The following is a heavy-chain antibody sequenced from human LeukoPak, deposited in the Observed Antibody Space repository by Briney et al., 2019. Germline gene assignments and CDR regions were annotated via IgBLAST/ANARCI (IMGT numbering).Heavy chain of an antibody. CDR1: GYIFSNYG. J-gene: IGHJ6*03. Sequence: ASVKVSCKASGYIFSNYGISWVRQAPGHGLEWMGWISSAGNTNYAPKFQGRVTITADESTSTVYMEMSSLRSEDTAVFYCATRDGYGGHETYGYYMDVWGKGTTVTVSS. CDR3: ATRDGYGGHETYGYYMDV. V-gene: IGHV1-18*01. CDR2: ISSAGNT. D-gene: IGHD5-12*01.